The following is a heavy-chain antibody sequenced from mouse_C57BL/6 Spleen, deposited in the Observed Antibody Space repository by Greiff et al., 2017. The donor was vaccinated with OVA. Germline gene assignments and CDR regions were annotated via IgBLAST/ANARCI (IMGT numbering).Heavy chain of an antibody. J-gene: IGHJ4*01. CDR1: GFTFTDYY. CDR3: ARSHYYGTPYYAMDY. Sequence: EVKLEESGGGLVQPGGSLSLSCAASGFTFTDYYMSWVRQPPGKALAWLGFIRNKANGYTTEYSASVKCRFTISRDNSQSILYLQMNALRAEDSATYYCARSHYYGTPYYAMDYWGQGTSVTVSS. CDR2: IRNKANGYTT. V-gene: IGHV7-3*01. D-gene: IGHD1-1*01.